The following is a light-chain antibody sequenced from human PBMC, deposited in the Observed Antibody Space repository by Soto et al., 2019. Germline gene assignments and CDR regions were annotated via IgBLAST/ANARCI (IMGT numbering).Light chain of an antibody. CDR1: QGISGS. CDR3: QQYNGYGSWT. Sequence: DIQMTQSPSTLSASAGDRVTITCRASQGISGSLAWYQQRPGKARKLLIYETSTLESGVPSRFSGSASGTEFTLTISSLQPDDFATYYCQQYNGYGSWTFGQGTKVEIK. CDR2: ETS. J-gene: IGKJ1*01. V-gene: IGKV1-5*03.